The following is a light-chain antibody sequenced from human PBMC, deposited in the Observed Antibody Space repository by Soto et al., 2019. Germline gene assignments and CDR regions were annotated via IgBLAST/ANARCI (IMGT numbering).Light chain of an antibody. CDR3: QVFCSSRYT. V-gene: IGKV3-20*01. CDR2: GAS. J-gene: IGKJ2*01. Sequence: EIVLTQSPGTLSLSPGERATLACRASQSISSSYLAWYQQKPGQAPRLLIYGASSRATGIPDRFSGSGSGTDFTLTISRLEPEDCAVYYCQVFCSSRYTFGQGTKLEIK. CDR1: QSISSSY.